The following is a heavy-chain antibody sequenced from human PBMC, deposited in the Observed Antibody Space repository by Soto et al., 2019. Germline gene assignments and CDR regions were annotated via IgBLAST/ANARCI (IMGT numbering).Heavy chain of an antibody. Sequence: ASVKVSCKASGYTFTGYYMHCVRQAPGQGLEWMGWINPNSGGTNYAQKFQGWVTMTRDTSISTAYMELSRLRSDDTAVYYCARDNGSGSSSTFDYWGQGTLVTVSS. CDR2: INPNSGGT. J-gene: IGHJ4*02. CDR1: GYTFTGYY. D-gene: IGHD1-26*01. V-gene: IGHV1-2*04. CDR3: ARDNGSGSSSTFDY.